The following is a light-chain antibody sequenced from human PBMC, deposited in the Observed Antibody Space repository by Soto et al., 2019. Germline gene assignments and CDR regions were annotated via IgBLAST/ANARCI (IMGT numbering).Light chain of an antibody. Sequence: DIQMTQSPSSVSASVVDRVTITCRASQAIDSWLAWYQQKPGEAPKLLIFTGSLLHSGVPPRFSGSGSGTDFTLTISSLQPEDFATYYCQQTLSFPPTFGQGTKV. V-gene: IGKV1-12*01. CDR1: QAIDSW. CDR3: QQTLSFPPT. CDR2: TGS. J-gene: IGKJ1*01.